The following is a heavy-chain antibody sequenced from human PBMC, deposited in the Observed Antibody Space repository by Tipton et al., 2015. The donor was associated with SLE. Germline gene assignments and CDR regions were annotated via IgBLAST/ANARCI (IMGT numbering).Heavy chain of an antibody. V-gene: IGHV3-21*03. CDR2: ISSSSSYT. D-gene: IGHD1-1*01. J-gene: IGHJ4*02. Sequence: SLRLSCAASKFTFSPYSMIWVRQAPGKGLEWVSSISSSSSYTYYADSVRGRFSVSRDNAKNSLYLQMTNLRVEDTAVYYCARVRGEETSGTSYWGQGTLVTVSS. CDR1: KFTFSPYS. CDR3: ARVRGEETSGTSY.